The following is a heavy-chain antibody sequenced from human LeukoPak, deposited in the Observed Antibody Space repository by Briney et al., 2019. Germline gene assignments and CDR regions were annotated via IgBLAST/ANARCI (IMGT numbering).Heavy chain of an antibody. CDR1: GYTFTSYD. V-gene: IGHV1-18*01. CDR3: ARGGYTYGYGH. Sequence: ASVKVSCRASGYTFTSYDISWVRQAPGQGLEWVGWSSTNNRNTNYAQKLQGRVTMTTDTSTSTAYMELRSLRFDGAAVYYCARGGYTYGYGHWGQGTLVTVSS. J-gene: IGHJ4*02. D-gene: IGHD5-18*01. CDR2: SSTNNRNT.